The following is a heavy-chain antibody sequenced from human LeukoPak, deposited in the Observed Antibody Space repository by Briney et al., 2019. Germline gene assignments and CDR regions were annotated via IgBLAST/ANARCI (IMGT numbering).Heavy chain of an antibody. D-gene: IGHD2-21*01. V-gene: IGHV4-39*01. Sequence: SETLSLTCTVSGVSISSTSYYWGWIRQPPGKGLEWVVSVYYSGTPYYIPSLKSRVTISVDTATKQSSLNLRPVTAAHTAVYYCPRRNRSCGGTNCQTVYSYMDAWGNGNTVTVSS. CDR3: PRRNRSCGGTNCQTVYSYMDA. J-gene: IGHJ6*03. CDR1: GVSISSTSYY. CDR2: VYYSGTP.